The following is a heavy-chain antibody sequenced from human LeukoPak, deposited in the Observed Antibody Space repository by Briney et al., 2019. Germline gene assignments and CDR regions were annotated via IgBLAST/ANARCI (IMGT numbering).Heavy chain of an antibody. CDR1: GGSISSYY. CDR2: IYYSGST. J-gene: IGHJ3*02. D-gene: IGHD5-18*01. CDR3: ARRAGYSYGYDAFDI. Sequence: SETLSLTCTVSGGSISSYYWSWIRQPPGKGLEWIGYIYYSGSTNYNPSLKSRVTISVDTSKNQFSLKLSSVTAADTAVYYCARRAGYSYGYDAFDIWGQGTMVTVSS. V-gene: IGHV4-59*01.